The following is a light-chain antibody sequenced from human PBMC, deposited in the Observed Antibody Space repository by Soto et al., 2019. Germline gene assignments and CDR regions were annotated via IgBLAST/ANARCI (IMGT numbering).Light chain of an antibody. Sequence: DLQMTQSPSSVSASVGDRVTITCWASQGISTWLAWYQQKPGKAPKLLIHSASRLQSGVPSRFSGSGSGTNFTLTITSLQPEDFATFYCQQASRFPWTFGQGTTVENK. V-gene: IGKV1-12*01. J-gene: IGKJ1*01. CDR2: SAS. CDR1: QGISTW. CDR3: QQASRFPWT.